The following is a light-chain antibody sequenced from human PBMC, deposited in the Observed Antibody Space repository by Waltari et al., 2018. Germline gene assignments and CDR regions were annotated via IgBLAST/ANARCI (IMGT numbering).Light chain of an antibody. Sequence: DAVLTQSPLSLPVTLGQPASISCRSSQSLLSSDGNTYLSWFQLRPGQSPMRLIYKVFNRDSGVPDRFSGSGSGTDFTLKISRVEAEDVGDYYCMQLTQWPWTFGQGTKVEIK. J-gene: IGKJ1*01. CDR3: MQLTQWPWT. CDR2: KVF. CDR1: QSLLSSDGNTY. V-gene: IGKV2-30*01.